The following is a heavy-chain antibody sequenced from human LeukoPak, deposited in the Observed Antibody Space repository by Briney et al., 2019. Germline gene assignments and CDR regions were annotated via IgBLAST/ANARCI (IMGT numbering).Heavy chain of an antibody. Sequence: PSETLSLTCTVSGGSISSYYWSWIRQPPGKGLEWIGYIYYSGSTNYNPSLKSRVTISVDTSKNQFSLKLSSVTAADTAVYYCARGRYYCSGGSCYSYYFDYWGQGTLVTVSS. J-gene: IGHJ4*02. CDR3: ARGRYYCSGGSCYSYYFDY. CDR2: IYYSGST. V-gene: IGHV4-59*01. CDR1: GGSISSYY. D-gene: IGHD2-15*01.